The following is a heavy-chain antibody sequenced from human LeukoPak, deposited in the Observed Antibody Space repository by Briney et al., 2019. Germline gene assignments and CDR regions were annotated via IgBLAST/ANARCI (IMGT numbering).Heavy chain of an antibody. D-gene: IGHD5-18*01. CDR3: ARVGYSYGYGWFDP. V-gene: IGHV4-34*01. CDR2: INHSGST. CDR1: GFTFSSYA. J-gene: IGHJ5*02. Sequence: PGGSLRLSCAASGFTFSSYAMSWVRQPPGKGLEWIGEINHSGSTNYNPSLKSRVTISVDTSKNQFSLKLSSVTAADTAVYYCARVGYSYGYGWFDPWGLGTLVTVSS.